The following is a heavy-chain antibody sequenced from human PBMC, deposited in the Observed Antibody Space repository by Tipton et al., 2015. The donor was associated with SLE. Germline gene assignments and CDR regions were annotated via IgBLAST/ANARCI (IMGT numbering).Heavy chain of an antibody. Sequence: SLRLSCAASGFTFSRYWMHWVRQAPGKGLVWVSHINGDGSSTSYADSVKGRFTISIDRSRHQFSLGLSSVTAADTAVYYCSRGDYYSSVDWGQGTLVTVSA. CDR2: INGDGSST. CDR1: GFTFSRYW. D-gene: IGHD3-22*01. CDR3: SRGDYYSSVD. V-gene: IGHV3-74*01. J-gene: IGHJ4*02.